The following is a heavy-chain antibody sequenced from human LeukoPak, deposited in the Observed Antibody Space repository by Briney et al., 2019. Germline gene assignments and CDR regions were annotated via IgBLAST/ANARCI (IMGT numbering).Heavy chain of an antibody. J-gene: IGHJ4*02. V-gene: IGHV1-24*01. Sequence: ASVKVSCKVSGYTLTELSMHWVRQAPGKGLEWMGGFDPEDGETIYAQKFQGRVTMTEDTSTDTAYMELSSLRSEDTAVYYCAPGYCSGGSCYYTFDYWGQGTLVTVSS. CDR1: GYTLTELS. CDR3: APGYCSGGSCYYTFDY. D-gene: IGHD2-15*01. CDR2: FDPEDGET.